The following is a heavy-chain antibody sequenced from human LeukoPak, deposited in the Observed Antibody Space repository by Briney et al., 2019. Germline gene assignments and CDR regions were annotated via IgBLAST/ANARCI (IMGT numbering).Heavy chain of an antibody. CDR3: ARDQAVSGSNYYYGVDV. CDR1: GFTFGSYA. Sequence: GGSLRLSCAASGFTFGSYAMHWVRQAPGKGLEWVAVRSYDGANKHYADSVKGRFTISRDNSKNTLYLEMNSLRAEDTAVYYCARDQAVSGSNYYYGVDVWGEGTTVTVSS. V-gene: IGHV3-30*04. D-gene: IGHD6-19*01. CDR2: RSYDGANK. J-gene: IGHJ6*04.